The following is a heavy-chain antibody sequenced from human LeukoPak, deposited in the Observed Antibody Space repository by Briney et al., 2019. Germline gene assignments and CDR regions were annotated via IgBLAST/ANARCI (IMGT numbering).Heavy chain of an antibody. CDR2: ISAYNGNT. CDR3: ARVGGYCSSTSCYMFDP. CDR1: GYTFTSYG. Sequence: ASVKVSFKASGYTFTSYGISWVRQAPGQGLEWVGWISAYNGNTNYAQKLQGRVTMTTDTSTSTAYMELRSLRSDDTAVYYCARVGGYCSSTSCYMFDPWGQGTLVTVSS. V-gene: IGHV1-18*01. J-gene: IGHJ5*02. D-gene: IGHD2-2*02.